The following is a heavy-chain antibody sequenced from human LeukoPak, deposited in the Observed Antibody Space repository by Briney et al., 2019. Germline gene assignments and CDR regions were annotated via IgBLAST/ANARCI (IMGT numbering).Heavy chain of an antibody. CDR2: IYTSGST. CDR3: ARERKNARYSGSSSENWFDP. CDR1: GGSISSGSYY. V-gene: IGHV4-61*02. D-gene: IGHD1-26*01. Sequence: MSSETLSLTCTVSGGSISSGSYYWSWIRQPAGKGLEWIGRIYTSGSTNYNPSLKSRVTISVDTSKNQFSLKLSSVTAADTAVHYCARERKNARYSGSSSENWFDPWGQGTLVTVSS. J-gene: IGHJ5*02.